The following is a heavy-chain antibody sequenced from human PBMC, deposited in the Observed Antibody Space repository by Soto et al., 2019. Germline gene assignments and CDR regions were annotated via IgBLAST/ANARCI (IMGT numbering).Heavy chain of an antibody. CDR3: ARGRLSSGYFFVYYDSMVV. CDR2: IIPIFGTA. V-gene: IGHV1-69*12. D-gene: IGHD3-22*01. Sequence: QVQLVQSGAEVKKPGSSVKVSCKASGGTFSSYAISWVRQAPGQGLEWMGGIIPIFGTANYAQKFQGRVTITADEPASTDYMELSCLGSEDTAVYYCARGRLSSGYFFVYYDSMVVLGEGPTVTVSS. J-gene: IGHJ6*04. CDR1: GGTFSSYA.